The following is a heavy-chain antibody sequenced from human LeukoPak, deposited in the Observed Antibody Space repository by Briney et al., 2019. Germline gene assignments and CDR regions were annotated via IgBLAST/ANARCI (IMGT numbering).Heavy chain of an antibody. Sequence: SQTLSLTCTVSGGSISSGSYYWSWIRQPAGKGLEWIGRIYTSGSTNYNPSLKSRVTISVDTSKNQFSLKLSSVTAADTAVYYCARARLGIAAAGTFDYWGQGTLVTVSS. CDR3: ARARLGIAAAGTFDY. J-gene: IGHJ4*02. V-gene: IGHV4-61*02. CDR1: GGSISSGSYY. CDR2: IYTSGST. D-gene: IGHD6-13*01.